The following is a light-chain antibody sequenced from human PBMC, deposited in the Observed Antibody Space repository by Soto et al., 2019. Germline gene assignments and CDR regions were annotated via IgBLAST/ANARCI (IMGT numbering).Light chain of an antibody. CDR2: DAS. CDR1: QSISSW. CDR3: QQYNSYPDT. V-gene: IGKV1-5*01. Sequence: DIQMTQSPSTLSASVGDRVTITCRASQSISSWLAWYQQKPGKAPKLLIYDASSLESGVPSRFSGSGSGTEFTLTVSSLQPDDFATYYCQQYNSYPDTFGQGPKLEIK. J-gene: IGKJ2*01.